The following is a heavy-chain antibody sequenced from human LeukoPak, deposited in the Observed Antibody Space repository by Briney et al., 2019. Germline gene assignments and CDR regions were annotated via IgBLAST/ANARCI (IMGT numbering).Heavy chain of an antibody. Sequence: SETLSLTCAVYGGSFSDYYWSWIRQPPGKGLEWIGEINHSGSTNYNPSLKSRVTISVDTSKNQFSLKLSSVTAADTAVYYCARAGGSIVVVPAAPLYYFDYWGQGTLVTVSS. V-gene: IGHV4-34*01. CDR3: ARAGGSIVVVPAAPLYYFDY. CDR1: GGSFSDYY. CDR2: INHSGST. D-gene: IGHD2-2*01. J-gene: IGHJ4*02.